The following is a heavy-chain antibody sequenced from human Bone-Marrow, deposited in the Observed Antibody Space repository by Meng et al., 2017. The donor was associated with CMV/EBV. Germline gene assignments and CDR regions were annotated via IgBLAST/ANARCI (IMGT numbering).Heavy chain of an antibody. CDR1: GYTFTGYY. V-gene: IGHV1-2*02. D-gene: IGHD2-2*01. Sequence: ASVKVSCKASGYTFTGYYMHWVRQAPGQGLEWMGWINPNSSGTNYAQKFQGRVTMTRDTSISTAYMELSRLRSDDTAVYYCARDPIVVVPAAAVYGMDVWGQGTTVTVSS. J-gene: IGHJ6*02. CDR2: INPNSSGT. CDR3: ARDPIVVVPAAAVYGMDV.